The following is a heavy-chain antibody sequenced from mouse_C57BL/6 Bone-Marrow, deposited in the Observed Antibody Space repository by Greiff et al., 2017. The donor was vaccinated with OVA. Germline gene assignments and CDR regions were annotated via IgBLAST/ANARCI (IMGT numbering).Heavy chain of an antibody. D-gene: IGHD1-1*01. CDR1: GYTFTDYE. CDR3: TRSQFITTPYYFDY. V-gene: IGHV1-15*01. J-gene: IGHJ2*01. Sequence: VKLVESGAELVRPGASVTLSCKASGYTFTDYEMHWVKQTPVHGLEWIGAIDPETGGTAYNQKFKGKAILTADKSSSTAYMELRSLTSEDSAVYYCTRSQFITTPYYFDYWGQGTTLTVSS. CDR2: IDPETGGT.